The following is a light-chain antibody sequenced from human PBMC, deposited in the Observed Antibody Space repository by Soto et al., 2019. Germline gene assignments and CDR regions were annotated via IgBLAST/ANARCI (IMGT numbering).Light chain of an antibody. J-gene: IGLJ2*01. Sequence: QSVLTQPPSASGSPGQSVTISCTGTSRDVGFYDYVSWYQQHPGKAPKLMISEVTKRPSGVPDRFSGSKSGNTASLTVSGLQAEDEADYYCSSYAGSNMVVFGGGTKVTVL. CDR3: SSYAGSNMVV. CDR1: SRDVGFYDY. V-gene: IGLV2-8*01. CDR2: EVT.